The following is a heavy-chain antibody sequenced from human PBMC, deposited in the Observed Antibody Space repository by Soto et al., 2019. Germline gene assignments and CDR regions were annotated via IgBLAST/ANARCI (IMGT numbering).Heavy chain of an antibody. D-gene: IGHD2-8*01. CDR3: ARDFCTNGVCQRYFDL. V-gene: IGHV3-30*03. CDR1: GFTFSSYG. J-gene: IGHJ2*01. Sequence: QVQLVESGGGVVQPGRSLRLSCAASGFTFSSYGMHWVRQAPGKGLAWVAVISYDGSNKYYADSVKGRFTISRDNSKNSLYLQMNSLRAGDTAVYYCARDFCTNGVCQRYFDLWGRGTLVTVSS. CDR2: ISYDGSNK.